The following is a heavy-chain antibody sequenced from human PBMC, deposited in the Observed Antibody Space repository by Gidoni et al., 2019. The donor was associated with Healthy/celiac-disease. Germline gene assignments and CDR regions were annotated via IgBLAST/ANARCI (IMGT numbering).Heavy chain of an antibody. CDR2: IVVGSGNT. CDR1: GFTFTSSD. V-gene: IGHV1-58*02. Sequence: QMQLVQSGPEVKKPGTSVKVSCKASGFTFTSSDMQWVRQARGQRLEWIGWIVVGSGNTNYAQKFQERVTITRDMSTSTAYMELSSLRSEDTGVYYCAAELPAAMPYYYYGMDVWGQGTTVTVSS. J-gene: IGHJ6*02. D-gene: IGHD2-2*01. CDR3: AAELPAAMPYYYYGMDV.